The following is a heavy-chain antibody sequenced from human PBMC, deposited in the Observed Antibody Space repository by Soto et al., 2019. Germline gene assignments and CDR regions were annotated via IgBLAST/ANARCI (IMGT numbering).Heavy chain of an antibody. J-gene: IGHJ4*02. V-gene: IGHV3-48*02. Sequence: GGSLRLSCAASGFTFSSYSMNWVRQAPGKGLEWVSYISSSSSTIYYADSVKGRFTISRDNAKNSLYLQMNSLRDEDTAVYYCASSPEWELVGHFDYWGQGTLVTVSS. CDR3: ASSPEWELVGHFDY. CDR2: ISSSSSTI. D-gene: IGHD1-26*01. CDR1: GFTFSSYS.